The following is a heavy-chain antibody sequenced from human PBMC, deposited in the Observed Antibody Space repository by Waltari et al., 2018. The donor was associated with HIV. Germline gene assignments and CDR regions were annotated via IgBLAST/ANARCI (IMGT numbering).Heavy chain of an antibody. CDR1: GFLFSTYS. CDR2: IGSGGTTI. D-gene: IGHD1-26*01. V-gene: IGHV3-48*02. CDR3: ARDKLGDPAPV. J-gene: IGHJ6*02. Sequence: EALLVESGGAFVQPGGSLRVSCVGTGFLFSTYSMNWVRQAPGKGLEWVAYIGSGGTTIYADSVKGRFTISRDNAKNSVFLQMNSLREDDTAIYFCARDKLGDPAPVWGQGTTVTVSS.